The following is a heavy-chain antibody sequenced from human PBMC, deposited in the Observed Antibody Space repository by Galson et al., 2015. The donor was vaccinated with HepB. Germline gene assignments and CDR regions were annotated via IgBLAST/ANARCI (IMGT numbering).Heavy chain of an antibody. D-gene: IGHD3-3*01. V-gene: IGHV3-15*01. CDR3: SAGGVWSHYYRD. CDR1: GFTFSNAW. CDR2: IKSKTDGGTT. Sequence: SLRLSCAASGFTFSNAWMNWVRQAPGKGLEWVGLIKSKTDGGTTDYAAPVKGRFSLSRDDSKSTLYLQMNSLKIEDTAVYYCSAGGVWSHYYRDWGQGTLVTVSS. J-gene: IGHJ4*02.